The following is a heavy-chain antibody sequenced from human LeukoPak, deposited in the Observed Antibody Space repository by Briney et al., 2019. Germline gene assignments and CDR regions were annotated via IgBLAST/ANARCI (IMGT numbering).Heavy chain of an antibody. CDR1: GFTFSNYA. J-gene: IGHJ4*02. D-gene: IGHD6-13*01. Sequence: GGSLRLSCAASGFTFSNYAMSWVRQAPGKGLEWVSAISGSGDSTYYGDSVKGRFTISRDNSKNTLYLQMNSLRAEDTAVYYCAKTRPLDSSSWSHGDYWGQGTLVTVSS. CDR2: ISGSGDST. CDR3: AKTRPLDSSSWSHGDY. V-gene: IGHV3-23*01.